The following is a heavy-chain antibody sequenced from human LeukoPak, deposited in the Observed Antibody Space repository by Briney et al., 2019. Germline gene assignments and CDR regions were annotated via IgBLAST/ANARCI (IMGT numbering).Heavy chain of an antibody. V-gene: IGHV3-74*03. J-gene: IGHJ4*02. CDR3: ARGDGGFDY. Sequence: GGSLRLSCAASGFMFSNFWMHWVRQPPGRGLEWVSFTNNDGTTKEYADSVKGRFTISRDNTRNTVDLQMNGLSAEDTAVYYCARGDGGFDYWGQGSLVTVSS. D-gene: IGHD5-24*01. CDR2: TNNDGTTK. CDR1: GFMFSNFW.